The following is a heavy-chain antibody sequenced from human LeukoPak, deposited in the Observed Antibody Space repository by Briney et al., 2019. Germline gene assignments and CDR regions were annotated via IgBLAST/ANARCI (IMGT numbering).Heavy chain of an antibody. CDR1: GYTLTELS. Sequence: GASVKVSCKVSGYTLTELSMHWVRQAPGKGLEWMGGFDPEDGETIYAQKLQGRVTMTTDTSTSTAYMELRSLRSDDTAVYYCARESHVTREDYWGQGTLVTVSS. J-gene: IGHJ4*02. D-gene: IGHD3-10*01. CDR3: ARESHVTREDY. CDR2: FDPEDGET. V-gene: IGHV1-24*01.